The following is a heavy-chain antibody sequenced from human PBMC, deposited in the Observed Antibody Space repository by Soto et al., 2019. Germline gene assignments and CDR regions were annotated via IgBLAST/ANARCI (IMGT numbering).Heavy chain of an antibody. CDR3: ARILGSMVRETYYMDV. CDR2: IFSNDEK. D-gene: IGHD3-10*01. V-gene: IGHV2-26*01. Sequence: QVTLKESGPVLVKPTEPLTLTCTVSGFSLSNARMGVSWIRQPPGKALEWLAHIFSNDEKSYSTSLKSRLTISKDTSKSQVVLTMTNMDPVDTATYYCARILGSMVRETYYMDVWGKGTTVTVSS. J-gene: IGHJ6*03. CDR1: GFSLSNARMG.